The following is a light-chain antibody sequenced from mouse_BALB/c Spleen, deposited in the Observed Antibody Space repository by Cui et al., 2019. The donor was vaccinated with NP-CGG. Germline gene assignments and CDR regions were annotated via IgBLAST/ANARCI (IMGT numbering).Light chain of an antibody. CDR3: ALWYSNHWV. CDR2: GTN. CDR1: TGAVTTSND. Sequence: QAVVTQESAPTTSPGETVTLTCRSKTGAVTTSNDANWVQEKPDHLFTGLIGGTNNRAPGVPARFSGSLIGDKAALTITGAQTEDEAIYFCALWYSNHWVFGGGTKLTVL. J-gene: IGLJ1*01. V-gene: IGLV1*01.